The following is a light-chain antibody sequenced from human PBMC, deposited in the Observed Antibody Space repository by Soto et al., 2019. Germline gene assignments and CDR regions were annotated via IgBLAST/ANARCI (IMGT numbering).Light chain of an antibody. CDR3: AAWDDSLSGPEVV. V-gene: IGLV1-47*02. Sequence: QSVLTQPPSASGTPGQRVTISCSGSRSNIGSNYVYWYQQLPGTAPKLLIYSNNQRPSGVPDRFSGSKSGTSASLAISGLRSEDEADYYCAAWDDSLSGPEVVFGGGTKLTVL. CDR2: SNN. J-gene: IGLJ2*01. CDR1: RSNIGSNY.